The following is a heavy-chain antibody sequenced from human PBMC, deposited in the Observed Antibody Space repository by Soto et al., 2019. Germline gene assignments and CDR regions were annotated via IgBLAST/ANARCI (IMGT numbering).Heavy chain of an antibody. J-gene: IGHJ5*02. D-gene: IGHD6-19*01. CDR1: GDSDGIYN. CDR3: AGRAMAVTWLDP. CDR2: IVPLIGTT. Sequence: QVRLVQSGAELKRPGSSVKVSCRVSGDSDGIYNIAWVRQAPGQGLEWLGGIVPLIGTTDYSQRFRGRVTITADESTGTAYLELHSLKSEGTAVYYCAGRAMAVTWLDPWGQGTPVIVSA. V-gene: IGHV1-69*01.